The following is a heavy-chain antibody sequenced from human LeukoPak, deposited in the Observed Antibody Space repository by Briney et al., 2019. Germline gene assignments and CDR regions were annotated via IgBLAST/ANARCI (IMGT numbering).Heavy chain of an antibody. CDR2: IHYGGST. J-gene: IGHJ4*02. Sequence: PSETLSLTCSVSGGSVSSRSYYWSWIRQPPGKGLEWIGYIHYGGSTNYNPSLKSRVTISVDTSKNQFSLKVRSVTAADTAVYYCARGRSESYSDDYWGQGTLVTVSS. CDR1: GGSVSSRSYY. V-gene: IGHV4-61*01. D-gene: IGHD1-26*01. CDR3: ARGRSESYSDDY.